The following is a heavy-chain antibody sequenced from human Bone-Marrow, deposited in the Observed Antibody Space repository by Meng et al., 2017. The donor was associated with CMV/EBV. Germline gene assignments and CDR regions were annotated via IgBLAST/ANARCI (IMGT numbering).Heavy chain of an antibody. Sequence: GGSLRLSCAASGFTFSNYWMHWVRQGPGKGLVWVSRINSDGSSITYADSVKGRFSISRDNAKNTLFLQMSSLRVEDTAVYFCARDWGYYDFWSAYHYGMDVWGQGTTVTGSS. CDR1: GFTFSNYW. CDR2: INSDGSSI. D-gene: IGHD3-3*01. CDR3: ARDWGYYDFWSAYHYGMDV. V-gene: IGHV3-74*01. J-gene: IGHJ6*01.